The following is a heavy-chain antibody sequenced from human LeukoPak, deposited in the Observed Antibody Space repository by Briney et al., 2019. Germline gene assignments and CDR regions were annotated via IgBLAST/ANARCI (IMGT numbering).Heavy chain of an antibody. V-gene: IGHV4-34*01. CDR3: ARGRLPDY. D-gene: IGHD5-12*01. J-gene: IGHJ4*02. CDR2: INHSGST. CDR1: GGSFSGYY. Sequence: SETLSLTCAVYGGSFSGYYWSWIRQPPGKGLEWIGEINHSGSTNYNPSLKSRVTISVDTSKNQFSLKLSSVTAADTAVYYCARGRLPDYWGQGTPVTVSS.